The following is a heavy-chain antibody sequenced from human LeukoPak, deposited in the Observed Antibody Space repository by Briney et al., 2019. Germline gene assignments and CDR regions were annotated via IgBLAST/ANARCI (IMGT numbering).Heavy chain of an antibody. Sequence: SETLSLTCTVSGGSISSGGYYWSWIRQHPGKGLEWIGYIYYSGSTYYNPSLQSRVTISVDTSKNQFSLNLNSVTAADTAVYYCARGGAARLHFQNWGQGTLVTVSS. D-gene: IGHD6-6*01. CDR2: IYYSGST. J-gene: IGHJ1*01. V-gene: IGHV4-61*08. CDR3: ARGGAARLHFQN. CDR1: GGSISSGGYY.